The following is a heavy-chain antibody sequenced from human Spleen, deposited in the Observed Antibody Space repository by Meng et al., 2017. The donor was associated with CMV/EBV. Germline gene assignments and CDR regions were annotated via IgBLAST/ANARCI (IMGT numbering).Heavy chain of an antibody. Sequence: GGSLRLSCAASGFTFSSYSMNWVRQAPGKGLEWVSAISGGGGSTFYANSVKGRFTISRDNSKSTLYLQMTSLRAEDTAVYYCAKDQRGRELISYYYYGMDVWGQGTTVTVSS. D-gene: IGHD3-10*01. CDR1: GFTFSSYS. CDR2: ISGGGGST. CDR3: AKDQRGRELISYYYYGMDV. J-gene: IGHJ6*02. V-gene: IGHV3-23*01.